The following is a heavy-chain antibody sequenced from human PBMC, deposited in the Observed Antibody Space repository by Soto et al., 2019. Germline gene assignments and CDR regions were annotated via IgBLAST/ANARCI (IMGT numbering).Heavy chain of an antibody. CDR3: ARDRSYSLDV. V-gene: IGHV3-74*01. CDR1: GSTFSNDW. CDR2: INSDGSST. J-gene: IGHJ6*02. Sequence: PGGSLRLSCAVSGSTFSNDWMHWVRQAPGKGLVWVSHINSDGSSTNYADFVKGRFTIARDNAKNTVYLQMNSLRAEDTAVYYCARDRSYSLDVWAKGPRSPSP.